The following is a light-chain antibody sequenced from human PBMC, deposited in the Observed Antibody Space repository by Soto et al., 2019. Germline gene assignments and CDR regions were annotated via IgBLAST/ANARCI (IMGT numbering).Light chain of an antibody. CDR3: QQYYNSLT. CDR2: GAS. J-gene: IGKJ4*01. V-gene: IGKV3-15*01. Sequence: EIVMTQSPATLSVSPGERATLSCRASQSVSSNLAWYQQKPGQAPRLLFYGASTSATGIPARFSASGSATAFTLTISSLQAYDASVYYYQQYYNSLTFGQGTKVEIK. CDR1: QSVSSN.